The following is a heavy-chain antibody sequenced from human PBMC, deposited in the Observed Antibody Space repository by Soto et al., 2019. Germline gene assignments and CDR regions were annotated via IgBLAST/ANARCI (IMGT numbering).Heavy chain of an antibody. D-gene: IGHD3-10*01. V-gene: IGHV3-13*05. CDR2: IGDIDDP. Sequence: EVQLVESGGALAQPGGSLRLSCAASGLTIRNYDMPWVRQPTGKGLEWVSGIGDIDDPYYADSVKGRFTISREIAKNSLYLQMDGLRAGDSAVYYCARGPPRVRERTYYYRMDVWGQGTTVTVSS. J-gene: IGHJ6*02. CDR3: ARGPPRVRERTYYYRMDV. CDR1: GLTIRNYD.